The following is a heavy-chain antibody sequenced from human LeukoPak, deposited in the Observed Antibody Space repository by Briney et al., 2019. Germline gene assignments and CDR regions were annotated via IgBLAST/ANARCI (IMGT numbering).Heavy chain of an antibody. Sequence: PGGSLRLSCAASGFTFGTYTMNWVRQAPGKGLEWVSSISSGSSYIYYADSVKGRFTISRDNAKNSLYLQMNSLRAEDTAVYYCARVKGDYCVDYWGQGTVVTVSS. CDR1: GFTFGTYT. CDR2: ISSGSSYI. D-gene: IGHD4-17*01. V-gene: IGHV3-21*01. J-gene: IGHJ4*02. CDR3: ARVKGDYCVDY.